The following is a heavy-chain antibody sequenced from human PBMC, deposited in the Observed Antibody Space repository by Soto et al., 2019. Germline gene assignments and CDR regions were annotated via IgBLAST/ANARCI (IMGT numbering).Heavy chain of an antibody. J-gene: IGHJ5*02. V-gene: IGHV4-59*08. Sequence: SETLSLTCTASGGSISSYYWSWIRQPPGKGLEWIGYIYYSGSTNYNPSLKSRVTISVDTSKNQFSLKLSSVTAADTAVYYCASLGTVYDILTGYYQGYWFDPWGQGTLVTVSS. CDR2: IYYSGST. D-gene: IGHD3-9*01. CDR1: GGSISSYY. CDR3: ASLGTVYDILTGYYQGYWFDP.